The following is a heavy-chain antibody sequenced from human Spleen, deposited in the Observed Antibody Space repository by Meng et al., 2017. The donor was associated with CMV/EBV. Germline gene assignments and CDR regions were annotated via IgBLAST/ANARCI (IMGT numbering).Heavy chain of an antibody. CDR2: INSDGSST. Sequence: SGFTFSSYWMHWVRQAPGKGLVWVSRINSDGSSTSYADSVKGRFTISRDNAKNTLYLQMNSLRAEDTAVYYCARSLPDFEYSSEFDPWGQGTLVTVSS. J-gene: IGHJ5*02. CDR1: GFTFSSYW. D-gene: IGHD6-6*01. V-gene: IGHV3-74*01. CDR3: ARSLPDFEYSSEFDP.